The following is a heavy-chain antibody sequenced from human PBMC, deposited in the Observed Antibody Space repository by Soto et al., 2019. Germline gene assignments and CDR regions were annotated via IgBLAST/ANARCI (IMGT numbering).Heavy chain of an antibody. Sequence: GGSLRLSCAASGSTFSDCYMSWIRQAPGKGLEWVSYISSSSSYTNYADSVKGRFTISRDNAKNSLYLQMNSLRAEDTAVYYCARDSDSSGWFDYWGQGTLVTVYS. V-gene: IGHV3-11*06. CDR3: ARDSDSSGWFDY. D-gene: IGHD6-19*01. CDR2: ISSSSSYT. CDR1: GSTFSDCY. J-gene: IGHJ4*02.